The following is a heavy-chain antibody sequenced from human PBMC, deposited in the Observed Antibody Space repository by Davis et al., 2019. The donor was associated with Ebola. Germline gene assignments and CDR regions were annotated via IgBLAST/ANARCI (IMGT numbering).Heavy chain of an antibody. V-gene: IGHV3-72*01. J-gene: IGHJ3*02. CDR1: GFTFSDHY. Sequence: PGGSLRLSCAASGFTFSDHYMDWVRQAPGKGLEWVARTRNKANSYTTEYAASVKGRFTISRDESQRSLDLLMNSLKTEDTAVYYCAGGSVSTAFRAFEIWGHGTLVTVSS. CDR3: AGGSVSTAFRAFEI. D-gene: IGHD4-17*01. CDR2: TRNKANSYTT.